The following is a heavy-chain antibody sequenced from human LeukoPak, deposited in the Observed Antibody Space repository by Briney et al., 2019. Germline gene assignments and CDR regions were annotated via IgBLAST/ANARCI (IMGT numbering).Heavy chain of an antibody. Sequence: SVKVSCKASGGTFSSYAISWVRQAPGQGLEWMGGVIPIFGTANYAQKFQGRVTITTDESTSTAYMELSSLRSEDTAVYYCARGVTTRYYFDYWGQGTLVTVSS. CDR1: GGTFSSYA. D-gene: IGHD4-17*01. CDR3: ARGVTTRYYFDY. J-gene: IGHJ4*02. V-gene: IGHV1-69*05. CDR2: VIPIFGTA.